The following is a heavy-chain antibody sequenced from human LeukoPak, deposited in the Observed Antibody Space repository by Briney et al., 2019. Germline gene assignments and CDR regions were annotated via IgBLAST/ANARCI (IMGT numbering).Heavy chain of an antibody. CDR1: GGSISSGGYY. Sequence: SETLSLTCTVSGGSISSGGYYWSWIRQHPGKGLEWIGYIYYSGSIYYNPSLKSRVTISVDTSKNQFSLKLSSVTAADTAVYYCARDRGSGYYLDYWGQGTLVTVSS. J-gene: IGHJ4*02. CDR2: IYYSGSI. CDR3: ARDRGSGYYLDY. D-gene: IGHD3-22*01. V-gene: IGHV4-31*03.